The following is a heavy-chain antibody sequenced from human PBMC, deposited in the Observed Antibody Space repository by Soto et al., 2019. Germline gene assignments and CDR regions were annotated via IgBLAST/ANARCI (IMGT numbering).Heavy chain of an antibody. J-gene: IGHJ5*02. V-gene: IGHV2-70*04. CDR2: IDWDDDK. Sequence: SGPTLVNPTQTLTLTCTFSGFSLSTSGMRVSWIRQPPGKALEWLARIDWDDDKFYSTSLKTRLANSKDTSKNPVVLTMTNMGPVETATYYCARLQGGGGYYRSWGQGTLVTVSS. CDR3: ARLQGGGGYYRS. CDR1: GFSLSTSGMR. D-gene: IGHD2-15*01.